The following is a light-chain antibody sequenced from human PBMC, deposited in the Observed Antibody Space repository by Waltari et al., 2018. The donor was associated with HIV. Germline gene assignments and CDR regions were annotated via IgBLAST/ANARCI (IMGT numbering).Light chain of an antibody. V-gene: IGLV2-14*01. CDR1: SSDIGGYDY. CDR3: SAYTTYSPLAV. CDR2: GVS. Sequence: QSALTQPASVSGSPGQAITISCTGTSSDIGGYDYVPWHQQHPGKAPKLLISGVSSRPSGVSNRFSGSRSGNTASLTISGLQADDEAHYYCSAYTTYSPLAVFGGGTKLTVL. J-gene: IGLJ2*01.